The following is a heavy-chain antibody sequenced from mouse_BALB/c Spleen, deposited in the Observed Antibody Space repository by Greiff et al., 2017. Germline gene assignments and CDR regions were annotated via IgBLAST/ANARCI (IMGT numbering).Heavy chain of an antibody. CDR1: GFTFSSYA. Sequence: EVQGVESGGGLVKPGGSLKLSCAASGFTFSSYAMSWVRQSPEKRLEWVAEISSGGSYTYYPDTVTGRFTISRDNAKNTLYLEMSSLRSEDTAMYYCARAGGYDRGGYFDYWGQGTTLTVSS. CDR2: ISSGGSYT. V-gene: IGHV5-9-4*01. CDR3: ARAGGYDRGGYFDY. J-gene: IGHJ2*01. D-gene: IGHD2-2*01.